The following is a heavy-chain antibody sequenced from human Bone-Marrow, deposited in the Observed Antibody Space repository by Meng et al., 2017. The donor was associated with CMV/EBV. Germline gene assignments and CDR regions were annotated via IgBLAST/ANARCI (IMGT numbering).Heavy chain of an antibody. CDR3: AREYCSGGSCYSDY. V-gene: IGHV3-30*04. Sequence: ASGFNFSSYAMLWVRQAPGKGLEWVAVISYDGSNKYYADSVKGRFTISRDNSKNTLYLQMNSLRAEDTAVYYCAREYCSGGSCYSDYWGQGTLVTVSS. D-gene: IGHD2-15*01. CDR1: GFNFSSYA. J-gene: IGHJ4*02. CDR2: ISYDGSNK.